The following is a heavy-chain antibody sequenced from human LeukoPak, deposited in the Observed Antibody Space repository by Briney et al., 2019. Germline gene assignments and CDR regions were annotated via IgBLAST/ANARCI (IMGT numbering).Heavy chain of an antibody. D-gene: IGHD4-17*01. V-gene: IGHV4-39*07. CDR1: GASINSGSNY. CDR3: ASRPSYYGDPLRLTHDY. Sequence: PSETLSLTCRVSGASINSGSNYWGWIRQPPGKTLEWIGSIYSSGSTYYNPSLKSRVIIIIDTPKNHFSLTLSSVTAADTAVYYCASRPSYYGDPLRLTHDYWGQGTLVTVSS. J-gene: IGHJ4*02. CDR2: IYSSGST.